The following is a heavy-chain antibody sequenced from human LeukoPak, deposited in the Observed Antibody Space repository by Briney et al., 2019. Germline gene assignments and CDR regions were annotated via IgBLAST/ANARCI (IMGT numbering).Heavy chain of an antibody. J-gene: IGHJ4*02. CDR3: ARVRDSSSWYLLGY. Sequence: GGSLRLSCAASGFTFSSYSMNWVRQAPGKGLEWVSSISSSSSYIYYADSVKGRFTISRDNAKNSLYLQMNSLRAEDTAVYYCARVRDSSSWYLLGYWGQGTLVTVSS. CDR2: ISSSSSYI. D-gene: IGHD6-13*01. CDR1: GFTFSSYS. V-gene: IGHV3-21*01.